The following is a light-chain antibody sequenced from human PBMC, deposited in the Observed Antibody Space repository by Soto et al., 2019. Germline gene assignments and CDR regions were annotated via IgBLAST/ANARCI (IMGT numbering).Light chain of an antibody. J-gene: IGLJ1*01. V-gene: IGLV2-14*01. CDR1: SSDVGGYNY. CDR2: EVS. CDR3: SSYTSSSTLV. Sequence: QSVLTQPASVSGSPGQSITISCTGTSSDVGGYNYVSWYQQLPGKAPKLMISEVSNRPSGVSNRFSGSKSGNTASLTISGLQAEDEADYYCSSYTSSSTLVFGTGTKLTVL.